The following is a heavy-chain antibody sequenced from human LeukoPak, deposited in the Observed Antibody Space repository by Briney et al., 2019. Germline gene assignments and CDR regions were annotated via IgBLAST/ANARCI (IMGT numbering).Heavy chain of an antibody. CDR2: IKQDGSEK. CDR3: ARELGRYYMDV. V-gene: IGHV3-7*01. CDR1: GFTFSSYW. Sequence: PGGSLRLSCAASGFTFSSYWMSWVRQAPGKGLGWVANIKQDGSEKYYVDSVKGRFTISRDNAKNSLYLQTNSLRAEDTAVYYCARELGRYYMDVWGKGTTVTVS. J-gene: IGHJ6*03.